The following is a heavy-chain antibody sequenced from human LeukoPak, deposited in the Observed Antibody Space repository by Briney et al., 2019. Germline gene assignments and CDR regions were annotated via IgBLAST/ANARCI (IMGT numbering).Heavy chain of an antibody. CDR1: GDSISSTSYY. Sequence: SETLSLTCSVSGDSISSTSYYWGWIRQPPGKGLEWIGTIYYSGTTYFNPSLKSRVTLSVDTSKNQFSLKLSSVTAADTAVYYCARDTVLWLLNYWGQGTLVTVSS. D-gene: IGHD3-22*01. CDR2: IYYSGTT. J-gene: IGHJ4*02. CDR3: ARDTVLWLLNY. V-gene: IGHV4-39*07.